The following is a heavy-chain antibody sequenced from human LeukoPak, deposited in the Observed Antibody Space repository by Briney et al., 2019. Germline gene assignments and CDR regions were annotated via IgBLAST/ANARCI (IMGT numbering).Heavy chain of an antibody. D-gene: IGHD3-10*01. J-gene: IGHJ6*02. CDR2: ISSSSSYI. CDR1: GFTFSSYS. CDR3: ARDVSPMLWFGELLSSYYYYGMDV. Sequence: GGSLRLSCAASGFTFSSYSMNWVRQAPGKGLEWVSSISSSSSYIYYADSVKGRFTISRDNAMNSLYLQMNSLRAEDTAVYYCARDVSPMLWFGELLSSYYYYGMDVWGQGTTVTVSS. V-gene: IGHV3-21*01.